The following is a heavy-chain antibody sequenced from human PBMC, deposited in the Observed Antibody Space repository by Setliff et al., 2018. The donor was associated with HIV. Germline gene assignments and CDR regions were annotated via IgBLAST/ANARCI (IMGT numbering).Heavy chain of an antibody. CDR2: ISSSRSK. CDR3: ARGWFDS. CDR1: GFTFSTYS. J-gene: IGHJ5*01. Sequence: SGGSLRLSCEASGFTFSTYSMNWVRQAPGKGLEWVSSISSSRSKYYADSVKGRFTISRDNAKNSLYLQMNSLTAEDTAVYYCARGWFDSWGQGTLVTVSS. V-gene: IGHV3-21*01.